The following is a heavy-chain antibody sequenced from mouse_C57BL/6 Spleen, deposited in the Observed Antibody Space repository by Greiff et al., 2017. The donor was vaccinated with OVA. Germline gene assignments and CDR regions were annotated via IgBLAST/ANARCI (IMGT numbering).Heavy chain of an antibody. V-gene: IGHV1-47*01. Sequence: VHLQQSGAELVQPGASVKMSCKVSGYTFTTSPIDLMKQNHRKSLGRIGNFHPYNDDTKYNDKFKGKATLTVEKSSSTVYLELSRVTSDDSAVYYCAREGPYDSRDYWGQGTTLTVSS. CDR2: FHPYNDDT. J-gene: IGHJ2*01. CDR1: GYTFTTSP. D-gene: IGHD2-4*01. CDR3: AREGPYDSRDY.